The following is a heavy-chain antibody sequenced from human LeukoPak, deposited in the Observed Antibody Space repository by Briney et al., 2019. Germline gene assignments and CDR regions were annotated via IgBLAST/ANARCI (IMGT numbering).Heavy chain of an antibody. Sequence: GGSLRLSCAASGITFSTYWMHWVRQAPGKGLVWVSRINSDGSTTSYVDSVEGRFTITRDNAKNTLYLQMNSLRAEDTAVYYCARAGTVVDYDPSDAFDVWGQGAMVTVSS. CDR2: INSDGSTT. CDR1: GITFSTYW. J-gene: IGHJ3*01. CDR3: ARAGTVVDYDPSDAFDV. D-gene: IGHD3-22*01. V-gene: IGHV3-74*01.